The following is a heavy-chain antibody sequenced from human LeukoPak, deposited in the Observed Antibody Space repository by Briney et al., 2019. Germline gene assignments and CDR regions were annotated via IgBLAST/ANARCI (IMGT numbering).Heavy chain of an antibody. CDR2: ISVSGGIT. D-gene: IGHD3-10*01. Sequence: GGSLRLFCSASGFIFSNYAMSCVRQAPGRGLECVSAISVSGGITYYADSVKGRFTISRDNSKNMLYLQMNSLRAEDTAIYYCAKTSLESGSYGYWGQGTLVTVSS. V-gene: IGHV3-23*01. CDR3: AKTSLESGSYGY. J-gene: IGHJ4*02. CDR1: GFIFSNYA.